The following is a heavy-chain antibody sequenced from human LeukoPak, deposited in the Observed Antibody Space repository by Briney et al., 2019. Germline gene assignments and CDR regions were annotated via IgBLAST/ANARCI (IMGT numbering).Heavy chain of an antibody. CDR3: ARKVYGVVAYYWYFDL. CDR1: GGSFSGYY. CDR2: INHSGST. D-gene: IGHD2-15*01. V-gene: IGHV4-34*01. J-gene: IGHJ2*01. Sequence: PSETLSVTWAVYGGSFSGYYWSWIRQPPGKGLEWIGEINHSGSTNYNPSLKSRVTISVDTSKNQFSLKLSSVTAADTAVYYCARKVYGVVAYYWYFDLWGRGTLVTVSS.